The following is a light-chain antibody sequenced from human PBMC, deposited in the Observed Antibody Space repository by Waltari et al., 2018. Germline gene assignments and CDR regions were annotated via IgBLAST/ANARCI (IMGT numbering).Light chain of an antibody. Sequence: QLVLTPSPSASASPGAPVKLTCTQRSRHSTNVIVLIPPQPAKDPRCLMKVNSEGSQSKGTEIPDRFSGSSSGAERYLTSSSLQSEDEADYYCQTGGHGTGVFGGGTKLTVL. CDR2: VNSEGSQ. V-gene: IGLV4-69*01. J-gene: IGLJ3*02. CDR1: SRHSTNV. CDR3: QTGGHGTGV.